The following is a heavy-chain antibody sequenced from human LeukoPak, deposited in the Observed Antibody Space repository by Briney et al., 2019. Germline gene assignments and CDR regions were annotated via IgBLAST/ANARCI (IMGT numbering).Heavy chain of an antibody. V-gene: IGHV3-33*01. D-gene: IGHD1-1*01. CDR3: VRDSGFDS. J-gene: IGHJ4*02. CDR1: GFTFSNYG. Sequence: GGSLRLSCAASGFTFSNYGMHWVRQAPGKGLEWVAVIWDDGSNEYYADSVKGRFTIFRDNRRNTLYLQMNSLRAEDTAVYSRVRDSGFDSWGQGTLVTVSS. CDR2: IWDDGSNE.